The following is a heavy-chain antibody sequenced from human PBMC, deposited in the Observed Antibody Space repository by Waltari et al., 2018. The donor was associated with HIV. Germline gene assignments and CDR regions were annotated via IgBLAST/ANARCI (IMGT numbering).Heavy chain of an antibody. D-gene: IGHD6-19*01. J-gene: IGHJ4*02. V-gene: IGHV3-30*18. Sequence: QVQLVESGGGVVQPGRSLRLSCAASRFTFSSYAMHWVRRGPGKGLGWRAVISYYGDNKYYAGSREGRFTISRDDSKNTLYVQMNGLRAEDTAVYYCAKGASGWSPGYWSQGTLVSVSS. CDR2: ISYYGDNK. CDR1: RFTFSSYA. CDR3: AKGASGWSPGY.